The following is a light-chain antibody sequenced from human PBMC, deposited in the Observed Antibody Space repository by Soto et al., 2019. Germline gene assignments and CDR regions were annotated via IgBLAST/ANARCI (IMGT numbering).Light chain of an antibody. V-gene: IGKV3-11*01. Sequence: EIVLTQSPATLSLSPGERATLSCRASQSISSYLAWYQQKPGQGPRLLIYDASNRATGIPARFSVSGSGTDFTLTISSLEPEDFAVYYCQQRSNWPALTFGGGTKVEIK. CDR1: QSISSY. CDR3: QQRSNWPALT. CDR2: DAS. J-gene: IGKJ4*01.